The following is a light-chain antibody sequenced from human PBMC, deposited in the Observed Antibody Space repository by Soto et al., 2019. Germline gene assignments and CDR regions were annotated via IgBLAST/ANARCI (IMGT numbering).Light chain of an antibody. CDR1: NSNIGNNY. CDR2: EGN. Sequence: QSVLTQPPSVSATPGRTVTISCSGSNSNIGNNYVSWYQQLPGTAPKLMIYEGNKRPSGVSNRFSASKSGNTASLTISGLQAEDEADYYCCAYAGSNTLVFGGGTKVTVL. J-gene: IGLJ2*01. V-gene: IGLV2-23*01. CDR3: CAYAGSNTLV.